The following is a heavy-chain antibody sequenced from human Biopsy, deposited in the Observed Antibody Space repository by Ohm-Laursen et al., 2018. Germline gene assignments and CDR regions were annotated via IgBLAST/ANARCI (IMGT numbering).Heavy chain of an antibody. CDR3: ARDRTGG. CDR2: ISSGSSPI. Sequence: SLRLSCTASGFTFSSYSMNWVRQAPGKGLEWVSFISSGSSPIYYADSVKGRFTISRDDAKNSLYLQMNSLRAEDTAVYYCARDRTGGWGQGTLVTVSS. J-gene: IGHJ4*02. D-gene: IGHD1/OR15-1a*01. CDR1: GFTFSSYS. V-gene: IGHV3-48*01.